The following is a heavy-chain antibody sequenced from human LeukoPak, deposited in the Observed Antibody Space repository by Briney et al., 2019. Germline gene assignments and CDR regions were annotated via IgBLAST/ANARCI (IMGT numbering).Heavy chain of an antibody. J-gene: IGHJ4*02. CDR3: ARVRGQLWPPDY. D-gene: IGHD1-1*01. Sequence: SETLSLTCSVSSDSISRYYWSWSRQSPGKALEWIGYMYHGGSAHYSPSLRSRVTISIDRSRNQISLKVASVTTADTAVYFCARVRGQLWPPDYWGQGTQVIVSS. CDR2: MYHGGSA. V-gene: IGHV4-59*01. CDR1: SDSISRYY.